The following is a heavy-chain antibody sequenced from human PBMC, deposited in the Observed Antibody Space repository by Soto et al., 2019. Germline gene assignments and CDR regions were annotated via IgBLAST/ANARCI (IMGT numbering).Heavy chain of an antibody. CDR2: IYSGGNT. CDR1: GFTVSSNY. Sequence: GGSLRLSCAASGFTVSSNYMSWVRQAPGKGLEWVSTIYSGGNTLYADSVKGRFTISRDNSKNTLYLQMNSLGAEDTAVYYCARGGYNYYFDFWGQGSLVTVSS. D-gene: IGHD5-12*01. J-gene: IGHJ4*02. V-gene: IGHV3-53*01. CDR3: ARGGYNYYFDF.